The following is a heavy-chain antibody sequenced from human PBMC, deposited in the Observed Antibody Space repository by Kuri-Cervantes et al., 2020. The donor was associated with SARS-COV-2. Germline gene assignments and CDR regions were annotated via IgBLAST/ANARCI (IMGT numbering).Heavy chain of an antibody. CDR3: ANDRAAVAVELAPFDY. V-gene: IGHV3-30-3*02. Sequence: GESLKISCAASGFTFSSYGMHWVRQAPGKGLEWVAVISYDGSNKYYADSVKGRFTISRDNSKNTLYLQMNSLRAEDTAVYYCANDRAAVAVELAPFDYWGQGTLVTVSS. CDR2: ISYDGSNK. J-gene: IGHJ4*02. CDR1: GFTFSSYG. D-gene: IGHD6-19*01.